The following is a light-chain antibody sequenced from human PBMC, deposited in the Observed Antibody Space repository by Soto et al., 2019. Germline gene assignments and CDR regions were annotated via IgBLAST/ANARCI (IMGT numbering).Light chain of an antibody. V-gene: IGKV3-20*01. J-gene: IGKJ5*01. CDR3: QQYGSSPIT. CDR1: QSLSSN. CDR2: GAS. Sequence: IVYTHSPATLSVSPGAEATLSCRASQSLSSNLAWYQQKPGQAPRLLIYGASSRATGIPDRFSGSGSGTDFTLTISRLEPEDFAVYYCQQYGSSPITFGQGTRLEIK.